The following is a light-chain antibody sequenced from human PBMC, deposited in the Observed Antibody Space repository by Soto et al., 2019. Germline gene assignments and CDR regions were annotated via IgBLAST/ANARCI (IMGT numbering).Light chain of an antibody. CDR1: HDINKY. J-gene: IGKJ5*01. V-gene: IGKV1-33*01. CDR3: QRYDSLPPT. Sequence: DIQMTQSPSSLSASVGDRVTITCQASHDINKYLNWYQEKPGKAPKLLIYDASNLQTGVPSRFSESGSGTHFTFTISSLQPEDIATYYCQRYDSLPPTFGQGTRLDIK. CDR2: DAS.